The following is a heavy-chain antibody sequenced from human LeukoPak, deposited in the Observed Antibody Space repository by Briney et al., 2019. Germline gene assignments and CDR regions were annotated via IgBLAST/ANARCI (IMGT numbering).Heavy chain of an antibody. Sequence: GGSLRLSCAASGFTFSTYNINWVRQAPGKGLEWVSSISSSSSYIYYEDSVKGRFTISRDNVKNSVYLQMNSLRAEDTAVYYCARDYGDYGLDYWGREPWSPSPQ. V-gene: IGHV3-21*01. D-gene: IGHD4-17*01. CDR2: ISSSSSYI. J-gene: IGHJ4*02. CDR1: GFTFSTYN. CDR3: ARDYGDYGLDY.